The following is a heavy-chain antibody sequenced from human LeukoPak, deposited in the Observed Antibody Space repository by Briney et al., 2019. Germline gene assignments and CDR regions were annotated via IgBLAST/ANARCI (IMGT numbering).Heavy chain of an antibody. CDR3: AIEGANSETQYFED. CDR2: IIAAHGRP. Sequence: GASVKLSCTASGATFSSGAMTWERLVSVHGLEWMGRIIAAHGRPKYAQKFQGRIKIGADKSTSSVYMELSSLTSDDTGVYYCAIEGANSETQYFEDWGQGTLVTVSS. D-gene: IGHD2-21*01. CDR1: GATFSSGA. V-gene: IGHV1-69*04. J-gene: IGHJ4*02.